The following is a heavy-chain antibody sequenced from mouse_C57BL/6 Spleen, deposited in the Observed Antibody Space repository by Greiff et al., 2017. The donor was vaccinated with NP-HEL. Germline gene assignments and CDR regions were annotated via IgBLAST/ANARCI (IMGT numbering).Heavy chain of an antibody. D-gene: IGHD4-1*01. CDR2: ISDGGSYT. V-gene: IGHV5-4*01. CDR3: ARVGGTSYAMDY. Sequence: EVQLVESGGGLVKPGGSLKLSCAASGFTFSSYAMSWVRPTPEKRLEWVATISDGGSYTYYPDNVKGRFTISRDNAKNNLYLQMSHLKSEDTAMYYCARVGGTSYAMDYWGQGTSVTVSS. CDR1: GFTFSSYA. J-gene: IGHJ4*01.